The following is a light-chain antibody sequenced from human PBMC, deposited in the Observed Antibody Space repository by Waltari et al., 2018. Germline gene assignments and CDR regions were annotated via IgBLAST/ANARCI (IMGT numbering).Light chain of an antibody. J-gene: IGKJ4*01. Sequence: DIQMTQSPSTLSESVGASVIFSFRVSQSISTWLAVYQQKPGKAHKLLIYKASTVESGVPSRFSGSGSGTEFTLTISSLQPDDFATYYCQQYNSYSLLSFGGGTKVEIK. CDR3: QQYNSYSLLS. CDR1: QSISTW. V-gene: IGKV1-5*03. CDR2: KAS.